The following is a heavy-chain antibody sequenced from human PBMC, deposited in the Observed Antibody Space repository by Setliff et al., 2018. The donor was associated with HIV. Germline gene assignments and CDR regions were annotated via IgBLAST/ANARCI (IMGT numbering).Heavy chain of an antibody. D-gene: IGHD5-12*01. CDR2: IRSKAYGGTT. V-gene: IGHV3-49*04. J-gene: IGHJ4*02. Sequence: PGGSLRLSCTASGFTFGDYAMSWVRQAPGKGLEWVGFIRSKAYGGTTEYAASVKGRFTISRDDSKSIAYLQMNSLKTEDTAVYYCAKDPRAAVATICDYWGQGTLVTVSS. CDR1: GFTFGDYA. CDR3: AKDPRAAVATICDY.